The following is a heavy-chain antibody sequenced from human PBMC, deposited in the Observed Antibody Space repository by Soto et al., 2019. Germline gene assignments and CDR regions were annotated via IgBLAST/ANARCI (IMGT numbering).Heavy chain of an antibody. D-gene: IGHD2-2*01. CDR1: GGTFSSYA. V-gene: IGHV1-69*13. CDR3: ARGYCTTTICDPWFDP. J-gene: IGHJ5*02. CDR2: IIPIFGTA. Sequence: SVKVSCKASGGTFSSYAISWVRQAPGQGLEWMGGIIPIFGTANYAQKFQGRVTITADESTSTAYLQWSSLKALDTAMYYCARGYCTTTICDPWFDPWGQGTLVTVSS.